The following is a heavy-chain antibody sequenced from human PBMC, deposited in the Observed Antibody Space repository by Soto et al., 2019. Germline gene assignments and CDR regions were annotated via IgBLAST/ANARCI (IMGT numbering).Heavy chain of an antibody. J-gene: IGHJ4*02. V-gene: IGHV3-53*01. D-gene: IGHD3-10*01. CDR1: GFTVSNNY. CDR3: GAHPGGGGY. CDR2: IYSGGYT. Sequence: EVQLVESGGGLIQPGGSLRLSCAVSGFTVSNNYMSWVRQAPGKGLEGVSVIYSGGYTAYGDSVKGRFTISRDNSKNTLYIQKNRRGAGGPGVFYGGAHPGGGGYWGQGTLVTVSS.